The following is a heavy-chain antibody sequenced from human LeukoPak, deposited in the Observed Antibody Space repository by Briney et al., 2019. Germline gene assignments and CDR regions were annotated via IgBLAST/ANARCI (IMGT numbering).Heavy chain of an antibody. Sequence: GGSLRLSCSASGFTFSSYAMHWVRQAPGKGLEYVSAISSNGGSTYYADSVKGRFTLSRDNSKNTLYLQMSSLRAEDTAVYFCARGFLGGCSGGSCYSGYWGQGTLLTVSS. CDR3: ARGFLGGCSGGSCYSGY. CDR1: GFTFSSYA. J-gene: IGHJ4*02. D-gene: IGHD2-15*01. CDR2: ISSNGGST. V-gene: IGHV3-64D*06.